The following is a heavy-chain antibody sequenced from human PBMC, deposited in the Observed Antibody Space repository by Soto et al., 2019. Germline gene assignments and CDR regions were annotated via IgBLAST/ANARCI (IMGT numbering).Heavy chain of an antibody. CDR2: LIPLFGTT. V-gene: IGHV1-69*06. J-gene: IGHJ4*02. D-gene: IGHD7-27*01. CDR3: ARGPNWGYRFDS. CDR1: GGTFIGHA. Sequence: GXSVKVTCKASGGTFIGHAIIWVRQAPGQGPEWMGGLIPLFGTTQHAQRFQGRLTITADKSTTTAYMELTSLRFEDTAIYYCARGPNWGYRFDSWGQGTLVTVSS.